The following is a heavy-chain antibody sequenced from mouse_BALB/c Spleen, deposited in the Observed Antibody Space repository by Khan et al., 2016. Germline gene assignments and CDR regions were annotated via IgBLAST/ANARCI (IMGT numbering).Heavy chain of an antibody. CDR2: IYPGDGDT. CDR3: AGSTPLAY. J-gene: IGHJ3*01. CDR1: GYAFSSYW. V-gene: IGHV1-80*01. Sequence: VELVESGAELVRPGSSVKISCKASGYAFSSYWMNWVKQRPGQGLEWIGQIYPGDGDTHYNGKFKGKATLTADKSSSTAYMQLSRLTSEDSAVYFCAGSTPLAYWGQGTLVTVSA.